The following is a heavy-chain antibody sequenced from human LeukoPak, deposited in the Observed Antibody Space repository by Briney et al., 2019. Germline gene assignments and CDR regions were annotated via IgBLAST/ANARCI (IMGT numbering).Heavy chain of an antibody. CDR1: GGSFSGYY. J-gene: IGHJ4*02. D-gene: IGHD5-12*01. V-gene: IGHV4-34*01. Sequence: SETLSLTCAVYGGSFSGYYWSWIRQPPGKGLEWIGEVNHSGSTNYNPSLKSRVTISVDTSKNQFSLKLSSVTAADTDVYYCARIPWLRTRKDYWGQGTLVTVSS. CDR2: VNHSGST. CDR3: ARIPWLRTRKDY.